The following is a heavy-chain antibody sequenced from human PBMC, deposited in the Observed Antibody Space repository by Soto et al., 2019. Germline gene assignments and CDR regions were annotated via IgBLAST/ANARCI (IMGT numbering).Heavy chain of an antibody. CDR1: GFTFTRYS. CDR3: AREGVHNYTEYYFDY. V-gene: IGHV3-21*06. D-gene: IGHD3-10*01. J-gene: IGHJ4*02. Sequence: LRLSCAASGFTFTRYSMNWVRQAPGKGLEWVSSISSTTNYIYYGDSMKGRFTISRDNAKNSLYLQMNSLTAEDTAVYYCAREGVHNYTEYYFDYWGQGTLVTVSS. CDR2: ISSTTNYI.